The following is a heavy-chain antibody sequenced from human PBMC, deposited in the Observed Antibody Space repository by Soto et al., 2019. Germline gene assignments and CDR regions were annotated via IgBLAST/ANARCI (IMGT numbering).Heavy chain of an antibody. J-gene: IGHJ4*02. CDR1: GFTFSDYY. CDR3: AGRPAAAAFDF. V-gene: IGHV3-11*01. CDR2: ISSSGSAI. Sequence: QVQLVESGGGLVKPGGSLRLSCTASGFTFSDYYMSWIRQAPGKGLEWISYISSSGSAIYYADFVKGRFTISRDNAKNSLYLQMNSLRAENTAVYYAAGRPAAAAFDFWGQGTLVTVSS. D-gene: IGHD6-13*01.